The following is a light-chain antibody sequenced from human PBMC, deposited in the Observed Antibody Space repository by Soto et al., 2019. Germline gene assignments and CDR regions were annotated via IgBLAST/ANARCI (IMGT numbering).Light chain of an antibody. J-gene: IGLJ2*01. CDR1: SSDVGGYNY. Sequence: QSALTQPASVSGSPGQSITISRTGTSSDVGGYNYVSWYQQHPGKAPKLMIYDVSNRPSGVSNRFSGSKSGNTAALTISGLQAEDEADYYCSSYTSSYTLVVGGGTKLTVL. V-gene: IGLV2-14*01. CDR3: SSYTSSYTLV. CDR2: DVS.